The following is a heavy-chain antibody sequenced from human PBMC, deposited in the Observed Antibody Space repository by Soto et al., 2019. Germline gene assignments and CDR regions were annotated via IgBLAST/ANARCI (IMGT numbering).Heavy chain of an antibody. CDR3: AKDQGWETGAFDI. CDR1: GFTFTSYA. Sequence: GGSLRLSCAASGFTFTSYAMSWVRQAPGKGLEWVSAISGSGGSTYYADSVKGRFTISRDNSKNTLYLQMNSLRAEDTAVYYCAKDQGWETGAFDIWGQGTMVTVSS. J-gene: IGHJ3*02. D-gene: IGHD1-26*01. CDR2: ISGSGGST. V-gene: IGHV3-23*01.